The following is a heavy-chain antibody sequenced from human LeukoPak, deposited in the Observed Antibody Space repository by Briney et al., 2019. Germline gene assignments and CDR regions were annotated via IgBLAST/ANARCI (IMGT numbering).Heavy chain of an antibody. J-gene: IGHJ6*02. CDR2: INAGNGNI. CDR1: GYTFTSYA. D-gene: IGHD6-19*01. V-gene: IGHV1-3*01. Sequence: ASVKVSCKASGYTFTSYAMHWVRQAPGQRLEWMGWINAGNGNIKYSQKFQGRVTITRDTSASTAYMELSSLRSEDTAVYYCAREIAVAGTHYYGMDVWGQGTTVTVSS. CDR3: AREIAVAGTHYYGMDV.